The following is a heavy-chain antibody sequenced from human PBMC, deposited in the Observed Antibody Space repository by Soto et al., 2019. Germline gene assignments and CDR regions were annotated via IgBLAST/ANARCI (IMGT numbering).Heavy chain of an antibody. Sequence: EVQLLESGGGLVQPGGSLRLSCAASGFPFSATGILWVRQPPVGGLEWVSAIGPNPTNTKYTDSVKGRFTISRDNSKSTVFLQMTNLRAEDTALYYCTTARHCSSDACPAAEGGQGTLITVSS. V-gene: IGHV3-23*05. CDR3: TTARHCSSDACPAAE. CDR1: GFPFSATG. J-gene: IGHJ4*02. CDR2: IGPNPTNT. D-gene: IGHD2-2*01.